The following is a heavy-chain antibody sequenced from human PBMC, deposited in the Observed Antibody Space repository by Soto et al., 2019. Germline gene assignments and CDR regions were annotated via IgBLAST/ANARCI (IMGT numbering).Heavy chain of an antibody. CDR2: ISWQDHK. Sequence: QITLKESGPTLVKPTQTRTLTCTFSGLSLSTSGVDVGWIRQPPGKALEWLALISWQDHKRYSSSLKSRLTXAXDPXKNQVALTVTNIDTGDTATDYGAHSSYHVHWYFDLWGRGTLVTV. D-gene: IGHD2-2*01. V-gene: IGHV2-5*01. J-gene: IGHJ2*01. CDR1: GLSLSTSGVD. CDR3: AHSSYHVHWYFDL.